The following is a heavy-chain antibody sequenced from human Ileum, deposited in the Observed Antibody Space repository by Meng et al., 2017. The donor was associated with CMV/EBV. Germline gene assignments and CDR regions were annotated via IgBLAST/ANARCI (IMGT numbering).Heavy chain of an antibody. CDR1: GFTLSDYA. CDR3: VRAGSGFYSVDFDF. J-gene: IGHJ4*01. V-gene: IGHV3-21*01. D-gene: IGHD2-15*01. CDR2: ISDSSAYI. Sequence: GGSLRLSCAASGFTLSDYAMNWVRQAPGKGLEWVSFISDSSAYIYCPDSVKGRFTISRDNAKNSLYLQINSLRAEDTAVYYCVRAGSGFYSVDFDFWGHGTLVTVSS.